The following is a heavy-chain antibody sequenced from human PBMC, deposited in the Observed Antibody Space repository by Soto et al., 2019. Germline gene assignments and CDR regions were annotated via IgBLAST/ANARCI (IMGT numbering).Heavy chain of an antibody. CDR2: ISYDGSNR. CDR1: GFTFSSYA. Sequence: PGGSLRLSCAASGFTFSSYAMHWVRQAPGKGLEWVAVISYDGSNRYYADSVKGRFTISRDNSKNTLYLQMNSLRAEDTAVYYCARVGPRGMARDYFDYWGQGTLVTVSS. D-gene: IGHD1-26*01. V-gene: IGHV3-30-3*01. J-gene: IGHJ4*02. CDR3: ARVGPRGMARDYFDY.